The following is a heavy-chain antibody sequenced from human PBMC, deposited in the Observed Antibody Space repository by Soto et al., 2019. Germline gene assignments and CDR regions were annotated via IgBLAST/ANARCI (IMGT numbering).Heavy chain of an antibody. CDR1: GGSVSSGDYY. J-gene: IGHJ5*02. CDR3: ARIPVDTYMINWFDP. Sequence: SETLSLTCTVSGGSVSSGDYYWSWIRQPPGKGLEWIGYIYYSGSTNYNPSLKSRVSISLDTSKNQFSLRLTSVTAADTAVYYCARIPVDTYMINWFDPWGQGTLVTVSS. CDR2: IYYSGST. V-gene: IGHV4-61*08. D-gene: IGHD5-18*01.